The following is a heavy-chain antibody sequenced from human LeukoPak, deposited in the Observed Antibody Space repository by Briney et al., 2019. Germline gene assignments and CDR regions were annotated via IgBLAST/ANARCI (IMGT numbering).Heavy chain of an antibody. V-gene: IGHV3-23*01. CDR3: ARDFKRSYYYGSGSINGVYYYYMDV. J-gene: IGHJ6*03. CDR1: GFTFSSYA. D-gene: IGHD3-10*01. Sequence: GGSLRLSCAASGFTFSSYAMSWVRQAPGKGLEWVSAISGSGGSTYYADSVKGRFTISRDNSKNTLYLQMNSLRAEDTAVYYCARDFKRSYYYGSGSINGVYYYYMDVWGKGTTVTVSS. CDR2: ISGSGGST.